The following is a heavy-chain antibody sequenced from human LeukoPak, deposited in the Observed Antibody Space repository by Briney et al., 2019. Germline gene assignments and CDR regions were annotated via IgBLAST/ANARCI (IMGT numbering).Heavy chain of an antibody. D-gene: IGHD6-13*01. CDR3: ARFSSSWDLYYFDY. V-gene: IGHV4-34*01. Sequence: SETLSLTCAVYGGSFSGYYWSWIRQPPGKGLEWIGEINHSGSTNYNPSLKSRVTISVDKSKNQFSLKLSSVTAADTAVYYCARFSSSWDLYYFDYWGQGTLVTVSS. CDR1: GGSFSGYY. CDR2: INHSGST. J-gene: IGHJ4*02.